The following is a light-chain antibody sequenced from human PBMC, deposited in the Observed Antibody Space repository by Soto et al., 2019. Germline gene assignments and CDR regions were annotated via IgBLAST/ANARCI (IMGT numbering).Light chain of an antibody. CDR2: KAS. Sequence: DIHMTQSPSTLAASEEDRVTITCRASQSISSWLAWYQQKPGKAPKLLIYKASSLESGVPSRFSGSGSGTEFTLTISSLQPDDFATYYCQQYNSYLTFGQGTKVDIK. CDR1: QSISSW. V-gene: IGKV1-5*03. J-gene: IGKJ1*01. CDR3: QQYNSYLT.